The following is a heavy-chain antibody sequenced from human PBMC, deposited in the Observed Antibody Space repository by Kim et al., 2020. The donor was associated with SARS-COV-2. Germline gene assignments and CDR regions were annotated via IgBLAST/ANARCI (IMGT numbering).Heavy chain of an antibody. D-gene: IGHD3-10*01. CDR1: GFTFSSYW. J-gene: IGHJ4*02. CDR3: AQNTGSYFDY. Sequence: GGSLRLSRAASGFTFSSYWMHWVRQAPGKGLVWVSRINIDGSTTTYADSVKGRFTISRDNAKNTLYLQMNSLRAEDTAVYYCAQNTGSYFDYWGRGTLLTVSS. V-gene: IGHV3-74*03. CDR2: INIDGSTT.